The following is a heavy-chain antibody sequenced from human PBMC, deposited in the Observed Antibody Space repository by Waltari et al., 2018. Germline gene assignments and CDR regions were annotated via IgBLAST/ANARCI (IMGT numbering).Heavy chain of an antibody. J-gene: IGHJ4*02. Sequence: EVQLLESGGGLVQPGGSLRLSCAASGCPFRRSAMSWVRQAPGKGLEWVSGISGSGDRTDDADSVKGRFTISRDNSKNTLSLQMNSLRVEDTAIYYCAKGANPQHPYHFENWGQGTLVTVSS. CDR2: ISGSGDRT. V-gene: IGHV3-23*01. CDR3: AKGANPQHPYHFEN. CDR1: GCPFRRSA.